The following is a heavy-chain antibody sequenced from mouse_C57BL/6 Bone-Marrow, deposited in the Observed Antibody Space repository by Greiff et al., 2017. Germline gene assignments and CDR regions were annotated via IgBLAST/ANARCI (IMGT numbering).Heavy chain of an antibody. CDR2: IDPSDSYT. CDR3: ALFDY. V-gene: IGHV1-69*01. CDR1: GYTFTSYW. Sequence: QVHVKQPGAELVMPGASVKLSCKASGYTFTSYWMHWVKQRPGQGLEWIGEIDPSDSYTNYNQKFKGKSTLTVDKSSSTAYMQLSSLTSEDSAVYYCALFDYWGQGTTLTVSS. D-gene: IGHD6-5*01. J-gene: IGHJ2*01.